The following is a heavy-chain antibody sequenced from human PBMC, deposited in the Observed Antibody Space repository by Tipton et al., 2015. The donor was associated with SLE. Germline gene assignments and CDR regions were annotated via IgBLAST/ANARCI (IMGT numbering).Heavy chain of an antibody. Sequence: LSLTCAASGFTFSFYSMNWVRQAPGKGLEWVSSISSSSTYIYYADSVKGRFTISRDNAKNSLYLQMNSLRAEDTAVYYCARDPNGSSSGYWGQGTLVTVSS. V-gene: IGHV3-21*01. J-gene: IGHJ4*02. CDR1: GFTFSFYS. CDR3: ARDPNGSSSGY. CDR2: ISSSSTYI. D-gene: IGHD6-13*01.